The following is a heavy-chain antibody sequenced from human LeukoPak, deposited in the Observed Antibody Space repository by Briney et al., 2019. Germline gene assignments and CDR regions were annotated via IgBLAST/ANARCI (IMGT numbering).Heavy chain of an antibody. Sequence: SETLSLTCSVSGASIRSYFWSWIRHSPGKGLEWIGYVYDNDISNFNPSLESRVTILVDRSKSQFSLKLRSVTAADTAVYYCARGLVLATDDAFDIWGPGTMVTVSS. CDR1: GASIRSYF. CDR3: ARGLVLATDDAFDI. J-gene: IGHJ3*02. D-gene: IGHD5-12*01. V-gene: IGHV4-59*01. CDR2: VYDNDIS.